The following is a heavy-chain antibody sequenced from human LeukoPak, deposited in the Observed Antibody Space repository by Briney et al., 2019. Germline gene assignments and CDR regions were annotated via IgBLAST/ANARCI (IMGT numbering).Heavy chain of an antibody. D-gene: IGHD3-10*01. J-gene: IGHJ4*02. CDR2: MNQDGSRK. V-gene: IGHV3-7*01. CDR1: GFTFSSSW. CDR3: TRDSQGSGTYSTDH. Sequence: GGSLRLSCVASGFTFSSSWMSWVRQGPGKGPEWVADMNQDGSRKYYVDSVKGRFTISRDNAKNSLFLQMNGLRDEDTAVYYCTRDSQGSGTYSTDHWGQGTLVTVSS.